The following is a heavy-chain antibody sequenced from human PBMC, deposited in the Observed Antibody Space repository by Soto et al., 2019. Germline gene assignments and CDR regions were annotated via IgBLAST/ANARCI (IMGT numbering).Heavy chain of an antibody. CDR1: GYIFTGYY. Sequence: ASVKVSCKASGYIFTGYYLHWVRQAPGQGPEWMGWINTHGDVTNYAQKFQGRLTMTRDTSTTTAYMELSGLTSDDTAVYYCVREVSYSDTRAFDPWGQGTLVTVSS. V-gene: IGHV1-2*02. J-gene: IGHJ5*02. D-gene: IGHD3-22*01. CDR2: INTHGDVT. CDR3: VREVSYSDTRAFDP.